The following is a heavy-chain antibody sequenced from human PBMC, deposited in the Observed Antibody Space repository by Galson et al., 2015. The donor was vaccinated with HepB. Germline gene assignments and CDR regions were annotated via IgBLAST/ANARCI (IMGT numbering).Heavy chain of an antibody. D-gene: IGHD1-20*01. V-gene: IGHV1-69*06. Sequence: SVKVSCKASGGIFGNYVISWVRQAPGQGLEWMGGIIPVYGSANYAQKFQGRVTITADKSTGTAYMELSSLRSEDTAVYYCARRLPVTETTGWFDPWGQGTLVTVSS. J-gene: IGHJ5*02. CDR2: IIPVYGSA. CDR3: ARRLPVTETTGWFDP. CDR1: GGIFGNYV.